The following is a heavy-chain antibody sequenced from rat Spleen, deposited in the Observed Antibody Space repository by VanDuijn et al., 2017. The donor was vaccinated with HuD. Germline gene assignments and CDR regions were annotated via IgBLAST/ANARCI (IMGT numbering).Heavy chain of an antibody. Sequence: EVQLVESGGGLVQPGRSLKLSCAASGFTFSDYGVAWVRQAPTKGLEWVATISYGDSSGHSSTYYRDSVKGRFSISSDNAKTTLYLQMDSLRSEDAATYYCTRHDYSCVITNWFAYWGQGTLVTVSS. CDR3: TRHDYSCVITNWFAY. V-gene: IGHV5-29*01. CDR2: ISYGDSSGHSST. D-gene: IGHD4-4*01. CDR1: GFTFSDYG. J-gene: IGHJ3*01.